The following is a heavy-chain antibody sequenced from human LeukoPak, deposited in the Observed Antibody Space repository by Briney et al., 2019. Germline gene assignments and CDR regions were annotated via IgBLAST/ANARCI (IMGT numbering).Heavy chain of an antibody. CDR2: IGSSGGST. V-gene: IGHV3-23*01. CDR1: GFNFITAA. CDR3: VKDIQLST. Sequence: GGSLRLSCAASGFNFITAAMTWVRQAPGKGLEWVSLIGSSGGSTYYADSVKGRFTISRDNFNHTLSLQMNGLRVEDTAIYYCVKDIQLSTWGLGTMVTVSS. D-gene: IGHD5-24*01. J-gene: IGHJ3*01.